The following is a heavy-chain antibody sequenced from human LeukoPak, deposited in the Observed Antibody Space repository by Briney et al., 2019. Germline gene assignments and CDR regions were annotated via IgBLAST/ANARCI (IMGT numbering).Heavy chain of an antibody. J-gene: IGHJ6*02. CDR2: ISNDGSNK. CDR3: ARDVSGLDDFYVMDV. D-gene: IGHD1-1*01. Sequence: GGSLRLSCAASGFTFSSFDMPWGRQAPGKGLEWVAIISNDGSNKDYEDSVKGRFTISRDNSKNTLYLQMNSLRPEDTAVYYCARDVSGLDDFYVMDVWGQGTTVTVSS. V-gene: IGHV3-30*03. CDR1: GFTFSSFD.